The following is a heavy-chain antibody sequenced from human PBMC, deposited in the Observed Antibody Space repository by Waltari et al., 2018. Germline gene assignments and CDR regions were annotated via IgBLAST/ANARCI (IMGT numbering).Heavy chain of an antibody. CDR3: ASQPPLLGSSWYSHDY. CDR2: INHSGST. D-gene: IGHD6-13*01. CDR1: GGSFSGYY. V-gene: IGHV4-34*01. J-gene: IGHJ4*02. Sequence: QVQLQQWGAGLLKPSETLSLTCAVYGGSFSGYYWSWIRQPPGKGPEWIGEINHSGSTNYNPSLKSRVTISVDTSKNQFSLKLSSVTAADTAVYYCASQPPLLGSSWYSHDYWGQGTLVTVSS.